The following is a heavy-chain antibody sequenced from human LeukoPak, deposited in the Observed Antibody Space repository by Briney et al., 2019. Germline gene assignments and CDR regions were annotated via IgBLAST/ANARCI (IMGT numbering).Heavy chain of an antibody. J-gene: IGHJ4*02. CDR3: AKIITGSTDY. D-gene: IGHD1-20*01. V-gene: IGHV3-66*01. Sequence: GGSLRLSCAASGLTFSSNYMSWVRQAPGKGLEWVAVIYSGGSTYYADSVKGRFTISRDNSKNTLYLQMNNLRAEDTAVYYCAKIITGSTDYWGQGTLVTVSS. CDR1: GLTFSSNY. CDR2: IYSGGST.